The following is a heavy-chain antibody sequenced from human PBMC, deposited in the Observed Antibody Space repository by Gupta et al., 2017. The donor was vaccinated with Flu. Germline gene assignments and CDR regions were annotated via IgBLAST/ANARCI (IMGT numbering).Heavy chain of an antibody. CDR2: ISSNGGST. D-gene: IGHD3-10*01. V-gene: IGHV3-64*01. J-gene: IGHJ4*02. Sequence: EVQLVESGGGLVQPGGSLRLSCAASGFTFSSYAMHCVRQAPGKGLEYVSAISSNGGSTYYANSVKGRFTISRDNSKNTLYLQMGSLRAEDMAVYYCARARSYGSGSYRPYYFDYWGQGTLVTVSS. CDR3: ARARSYGSGSYRPYYFDY. CDR1: GFTFSSYA.